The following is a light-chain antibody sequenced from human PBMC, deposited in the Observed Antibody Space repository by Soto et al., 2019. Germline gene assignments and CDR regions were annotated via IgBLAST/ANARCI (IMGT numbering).Light chain of an antibody. CDR3: QQHKSFWT. CDR2: DAS. CDR1: QSISNW. Sequence: DIQMTQSPSTLSASVGDRVTIACRASQSISNWVAWYQLKPGKAPKLLIYDASNLQSGVPSRFSGSGSGTEFTLTISSLQPDDGATYYCQQHKSFWTFGQGTKLEIK. J-gene: IGKJ2*01. V-gene: IGKV1-5*01.